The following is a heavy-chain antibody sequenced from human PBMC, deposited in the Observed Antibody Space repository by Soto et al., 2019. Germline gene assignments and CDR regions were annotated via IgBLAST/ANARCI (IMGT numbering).Heavy chain of an antibody. V-gene: IGHV4-30-2*05. CDR2: IYHSGNT. D-gene: IGHD1-1*01. CDR1: GGSVSSGSYY. CDR3: AREGNAFGAPFDY. Sequence: SETLSLTCTVSGGSVSSGSYYWSWIRQPPGKGLEWIGYIYHSGNTYYNPSLKSRVIISIDTSKNQFSLKLRSVTAADTAVYYCAREGNAFGAPFDYWGQGTLVTVSS. J-gene: IGHJ4*02.